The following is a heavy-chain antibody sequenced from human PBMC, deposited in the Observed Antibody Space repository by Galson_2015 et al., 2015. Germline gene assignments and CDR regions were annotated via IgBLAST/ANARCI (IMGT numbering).Heavy chain of an antibody. CDR3: ARENCGGDCYSYRPLDAFDI. D-gene: IGHD2-21*02. Sequence: SLRLSCAASGFTFSSYEMNWVRQAPGKGLEWVSYISSSGSTIYYADSVKGRFTISRDNAKNSLYLQMNSLRAEDTAVYYCARENCGGDCYSYRPLDAFDIWGQGTMVTVSS. CDR1: GFTFSSYE. CDR2: ISSSGSTI. V-gene: IGHV3-48*03. J-gene: IGHJ3*02.